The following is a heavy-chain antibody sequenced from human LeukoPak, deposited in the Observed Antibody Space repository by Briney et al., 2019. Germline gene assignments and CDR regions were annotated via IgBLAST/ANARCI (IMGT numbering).Heavy chain of an antibody. CDR1: GGSISSYY. Sequence: SETLSLTCTVSGGSISSYYWSWIRKPPGKGLEWIGYIYYAGSTNYNPAPKSRVTISVDTSKNQFSLKVSSVTAADTAVYYCARTTYYSDSSALDYWGQGTLVTVSS. V-gene: IGHV4-59*12. D-gene: IGHD3-22*01. CDR3: ARTTYYSDSSALDY. J-gene: IGHJ4*02. CDR2: IYYAGST.